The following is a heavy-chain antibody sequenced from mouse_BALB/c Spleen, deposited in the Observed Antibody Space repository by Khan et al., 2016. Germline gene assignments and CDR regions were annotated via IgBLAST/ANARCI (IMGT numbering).Heavy chain of an antibody. Sequence: EVELVESGGGLVQPGGSLRLSCATSGFTFTDYYMSWVRQPPGKALEWLGFIRNKANGYTTEYSASVKGRFTISRDNSQSILSLQMNTLRAEDSATYYCARDITYGSSPYWYFDGWGAGTTVTVSS. CDR3: ARDITYGSSPYWYFDG. CDR1: GFTFTDYY. CDR2: IRNKANGYTT. J-gene: IGHJ1*01. V-gene: IGHV7-3*02. D-gene: IGHD1-1*01.